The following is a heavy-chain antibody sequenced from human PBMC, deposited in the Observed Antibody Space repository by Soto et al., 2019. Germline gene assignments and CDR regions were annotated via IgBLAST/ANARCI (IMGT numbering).Heavy chain of an antibody. V-gene: IGHV1-2*02. Sequence: GASVKVSCKASGYTFTGYYMHWVRQAPGQELEWMGWINPNSGGTNYAQKFQGRVTMTRDTSISTAYMELSRLRSDDTAVYYCARGLVYNWNLGWFDPWGQGTLVT. D-gene: IGHD1-7*01. CDR2: INPNSGGT. CDR3: ARGLVYNWNLGWFDP. J-gene: IGHJ5*02. CDR1: GYTFTGYY.